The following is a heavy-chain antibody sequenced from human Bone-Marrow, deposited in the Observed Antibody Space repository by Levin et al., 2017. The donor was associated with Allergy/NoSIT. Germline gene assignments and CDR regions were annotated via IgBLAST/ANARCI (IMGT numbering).Heavy chain of an antibody. V-gene: IGHV3-9*01. D-gene: IGHD2-15*01. CDR3: AKDTSGGGSFYFFDH. Sequence: AGGSLRLSCAASGFTFADYAMHWVRQAPGKGLEWVSGVSWNGGSIGYADSVQGRFTISRDSAKNSLYLQMDSLRPDDTALYYCAKDTSGGGSFYFFDHWGQGTMVTVSS. CDR1: GFTFADYA. CDR2: VSWNGGSI. J-gene: IGHJ4*02.